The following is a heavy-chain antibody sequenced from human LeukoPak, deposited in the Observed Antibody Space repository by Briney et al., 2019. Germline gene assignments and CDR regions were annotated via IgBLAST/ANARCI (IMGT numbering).Heavy chain of an antibody. CDR3: AKDKVPDGKWDIDY. CDR2: LAAASGTG. J-gene: IGHJ4*02. V-gene: IGHV3-23*01. D-gene: IGHD1-26*01. Sequence: GGSLRLSCAASGFLFSTYTVNWVRQAPGQGLEWVAALAAASGTGYYANSVKGRFTISRDNSKNTVFLQMNSLRVEDTAVYYCAKDKVPDGKWDIDYWGQGTLVTVSS. CDR1: GFLFSTYT.